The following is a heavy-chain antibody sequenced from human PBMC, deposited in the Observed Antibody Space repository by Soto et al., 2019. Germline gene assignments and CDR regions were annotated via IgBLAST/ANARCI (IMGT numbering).Heavy chain of an antibody. CDR3: ARDRSSYGSGSYTYLT. CDR1: GYTFTSYG. V-gene: IGHV1-18*01. J-gene: IGHJ5*02. D-gene: IGHD3-10*01. CDR2: ISAYNGNT. Sequence: QVQLVQSGAEVKKPGASVKVSCKASGYTFTSYGISWVRQAPGQGLEWMGWISAYNGNTNYAQKRQGRVTMTTDTSTSTAYMELRSLRSDDTAVYYCARDRSSYGSGSYTYLTWGQGTLVTVSS.